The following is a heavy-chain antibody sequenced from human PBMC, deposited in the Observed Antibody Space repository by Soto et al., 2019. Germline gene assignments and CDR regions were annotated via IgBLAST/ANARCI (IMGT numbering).Heavy chain of an antibody. D-gene: IGHD6-6*01. CDR2: ISAYNGNT. V-gene: IGHV1-18*04. CDR3: ARSRSIAARPNYYYGMDV. J-gene: IGHJ6*02. Sequence: ASVKVSCKASGYTFTSYGISWVRQAPGQGLEWMGWISAYNGNTNYAQKLQGRVTMTTDTSTSTAYMELRSLRSDDTAVYYCARSRSIAARPNYYYGMDVWGQGTTVTVSS. CDR1: GYTFTSYG.